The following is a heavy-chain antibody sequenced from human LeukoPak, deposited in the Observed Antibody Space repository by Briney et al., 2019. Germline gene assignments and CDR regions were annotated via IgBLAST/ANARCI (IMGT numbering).Heavy chain of an antibody. CDR3: ARDYDGGGYFGY. CDR1: RLASSGVG. D-gene: IGHD3-22*01. CDR2: ISYDGSNK. Sequence: SPSCALSRLASSGVGIHTGRRAPGKGLGWGAVISYDGSNKYYADSVKGRFTISRDNSKNTVYLQINCLRPLDPAVYYFARDYDGGGYFGYWGQGTLVTVSS. J-gene: IGHJ4*02. V-gene: IGHV3-33*05.